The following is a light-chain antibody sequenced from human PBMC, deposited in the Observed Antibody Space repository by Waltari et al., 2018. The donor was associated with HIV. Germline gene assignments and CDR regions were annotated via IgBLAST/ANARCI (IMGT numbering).Light chain of an antibody. CDR3: QVWARGYTEAV. J-gene: IGLJ2*01. V-gene: IGLV3-21*02. Sequence: SYVLTQAPSLSVAPGQTATIACGNIGRNNVQWYCQKPGPAPLLVVLSDVDRSSGTPARLSGARSGERATLTLSVGEAGDEADYYCQVWARGYTEAVFGGGTTLTVL. CDR2: SDV. CDR1: NIGRNN.